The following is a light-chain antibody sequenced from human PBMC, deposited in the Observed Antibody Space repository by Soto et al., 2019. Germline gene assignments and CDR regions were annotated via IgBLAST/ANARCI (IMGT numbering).Light chain of an antibody. CDR2: DAS. V-gene: IGKV3-11*01. J-gene: IGKJ5*01. CDR1: QSVSSY. Sequence: EIVLTQSPATLSLSPGERATLSCRASQSVSSYLAWYQQKPGQAPRLLIYDASNRATGIPARFSGSGSGTDFTLTISSLEPEDFAVYYCQQRSNSPPVSITVGQGTRLEIK. CDR3: QQRSNSPPVSIT.